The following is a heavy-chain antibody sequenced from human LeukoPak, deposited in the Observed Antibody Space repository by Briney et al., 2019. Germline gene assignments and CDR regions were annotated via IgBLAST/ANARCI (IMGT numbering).Heavy chain of an antibody. V-gene: IGHV4-34*01. D-gene: IGHD5-24*01. CDR2: INHSGST. J-gene: IGHJ6*02. Sequence: PSETLSLTCAVYGGSFSGYYWSWIRQPPGKGLEWIGEINHSGSTNYNPSLKSRVTISVDTSKNQFSLKLSSVTAADTAVYYCARGGGYNPYYYYYGMDVWGQGTTVTVSS. CDR1: GGSFSGYY. CDR3: ARGGGYNPYYYYYGMDV.